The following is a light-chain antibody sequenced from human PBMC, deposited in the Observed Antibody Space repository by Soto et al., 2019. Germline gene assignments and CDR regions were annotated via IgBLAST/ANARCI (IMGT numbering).Light chain of an antibody. CDR3: QQYGSSPWT. CDR1: QSVSSN. CDR2: GAS. V-gene: IGKV3-20*01. J-gene: IGKJ1*01. Sequence: EIVLTQSPGTLSVSPGERATLSCRASQSVSSNLAWYQQKPGQAPRLLIYGASSRATGIPDRFSGSGSGTDFTLTISRLEPEDFAVYYCQQYGSSPWTFGQGTKGDIK.